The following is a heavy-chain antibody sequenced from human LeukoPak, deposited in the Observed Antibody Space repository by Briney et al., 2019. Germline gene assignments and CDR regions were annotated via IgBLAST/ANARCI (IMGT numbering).Heavy chain of an antibody. D-gene: IGHD2-21*02. V-gene: IGHV3-30*03. CDR3: ARGPPAWGDPGGYFDY. CDR2: ISHDGSDI. CDR1: GFTFSTYG. J-gene: IGHJ4*02. Sequence: PGRSLRLSCAASGFTFSTYGMHWVRQAPGKGLEWVAVISHDGSDIYHADSVKGRFTISRDNSRNTLHLQMNSLRSEDTAVYYCARGPPAWGDPGGYFDYWGQGTLVTVSS.